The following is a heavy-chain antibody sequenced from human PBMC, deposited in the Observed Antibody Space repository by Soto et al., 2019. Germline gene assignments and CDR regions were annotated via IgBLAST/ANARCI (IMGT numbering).Heavy chain of an antibody. D-gene: IGHD6-13*01. CDR2: ISYDGSNK. V-gene: IGHV3-30-3*01. J-gene: IGHJ4*02. Sequence: QVQLVESGGGVVQPGTSLRLSCAASGFTFSSYAMHWVRQAPGKGLEWVAVISYDGSNKYYVDSVKGRFTISRDNSKNTRFLQMNSLRAEDTAVYYCASAYSGSWHNFNYWGQGTLVTVSS. CDR1: GFTFSSYA. CDR3: ASAYSGSWHNFNY.